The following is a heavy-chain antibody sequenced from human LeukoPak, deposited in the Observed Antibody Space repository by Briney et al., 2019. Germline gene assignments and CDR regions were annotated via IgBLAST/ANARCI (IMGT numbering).Heavy chain of an antibody. CDR1: GFTFSSYT. J-gene: IGHJ4*02. D-gene: IGHD1-26*01. CDR3: AKDVDVGADDFDY. CDR2: ITTGDGNT. Sequence: GGSLRLSCTASGFTFSSYTMTWVRQAPGKGLKWVSTITTGDGNTYYADSVKGRFTVSRDDSKNTLYLQMNSLRAEDTVVYYCAKDVDVGADDFDYWGQGTLVSVSS. V-gene: IGHV3-23*01.